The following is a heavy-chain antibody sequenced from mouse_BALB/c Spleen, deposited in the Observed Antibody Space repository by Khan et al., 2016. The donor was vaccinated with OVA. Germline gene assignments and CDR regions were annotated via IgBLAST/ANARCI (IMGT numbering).Heavy chain of an antibody. D-gene: IGHD6-1*01. J-gene: IGHJ2*01. CDR1: GYIFTSYW. Sequence: QVQLKESGAELVRPGASVKMSCKTSGYIFTSYWIHWVKQRSGQGLEWIARIYPGNDNTYYNEKFKDKATLTADKSSSTAYMQLSSLQSEDSDGYVCTREGAVYHFDHWGQGTTLTVSS. CDR2: IYPGNDNT. V-gene: IGHV1-76*01. CDR3: TREGAVYHFDH.